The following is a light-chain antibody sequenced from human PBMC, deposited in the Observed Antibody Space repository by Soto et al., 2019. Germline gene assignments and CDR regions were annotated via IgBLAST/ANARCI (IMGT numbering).Light chain of an antibody. Sequence: EIQMSMSPATVSAYVGDRVTITCRASQSISSWLAWYQQKPGKAPKLLIYKASSLESGVPSRFSGSGSGTKFTLTIASLQPDDFATYYCQQYETFSGPFGPGTKVAIK. V-gene: IGKV1-5*03. CDR1: QSISSW. CDR3: QQYETFSGP. CDR2: KAS. J-gene: IGKJ1*01.